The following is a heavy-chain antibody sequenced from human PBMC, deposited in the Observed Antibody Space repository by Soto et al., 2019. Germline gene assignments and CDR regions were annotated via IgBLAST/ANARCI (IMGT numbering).Heavy chain of an antibody. CDR1: GGSVRRGNYY. CDR2: ISNSGRT. J-gene: IGHJ4*02. CDR3: ARADYATGSYYPDY. Sequence: LCGGSVRRGNYYWSWIRQFPGKGLEWIGYISNSGRTHYNPSLMSRITILVDTSKNQFFLELRSVTAADTALYYCARADYATGSYYPDYWGQGTLVTVSS. V-gene: IGHV4-31*02. D-gene: IGHD3-10*01.